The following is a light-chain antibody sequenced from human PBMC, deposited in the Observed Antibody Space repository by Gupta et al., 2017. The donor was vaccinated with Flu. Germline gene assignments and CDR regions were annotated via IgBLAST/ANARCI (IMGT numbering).Light chain of an antibody. V-gene: IGKV2-28*01. CDR2: LGS. CDR3: MQAGNT. CDR1: QSLLHSNGYNY. J-gene: IGKJ1*01. Sequence: DIVMTQSPLSLPVTPGEPASISCRSSQSLLHSNGYNYLDWYLQKPGQSPQLLIYLGSNRASGVPDRFSGSGSGTDFTLKISRVEAEDVGVYYCMQAGNTFGQGTKVEIK.